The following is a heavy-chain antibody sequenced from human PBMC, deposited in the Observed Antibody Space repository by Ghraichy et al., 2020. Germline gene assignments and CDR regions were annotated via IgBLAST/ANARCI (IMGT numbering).Heavy chain of an antibody. CDR3: AKSTYYYDSSGHDY. CDR2: IGGSGIST. J-gene: IGHJ4*02. CDR1: GFTFSSYA. V-gene: IGHV3-23*01. Sequence: LSLTCAASGFTFSSYAMSWVRQATGKGLEWVSAIGGSGISTYYADSVKGRFTISRDHSKSTLYLQMNSLRAEDTAVYYCAKSTYYYDSSGHDYWGQGTLVTVSS. D-gene: IGHD3-22*01.